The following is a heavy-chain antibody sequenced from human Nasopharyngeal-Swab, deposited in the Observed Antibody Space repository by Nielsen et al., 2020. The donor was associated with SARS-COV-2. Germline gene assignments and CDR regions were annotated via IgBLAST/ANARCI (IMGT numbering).Heavy chain of an antibody. CDR2: ISYDGSNK. Sequence: GESLKISCAASGFTFSSYAMHWVRQAPGEGLEWVAVISYDGSNKYYADSVKGRFTISRDNSKNTLYLQMNSLRAEDTAVYYCARDLSFGEIFDYWGQGTLVTVSS. V-gene: IGHV3-30-3*01. D-gene: IGHD3-10*01. CDR1: GFTFSSYA. CDR3: ARDLSFGEIFDY. J-gene: IGHJ4*02.